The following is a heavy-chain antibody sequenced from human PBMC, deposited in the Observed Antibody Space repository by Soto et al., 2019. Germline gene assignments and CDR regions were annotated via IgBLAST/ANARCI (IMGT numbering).Heavy chain of an antibody. CDR1: GFTFSSYA. CDR3: AKDLKAPTTVTYFDY. V-gene: IGHV3-23*01. D-gene: IGHD4-17*01. J-gene: IGHJ4*02. Sequence: GGSLRLSCAASGFTFSSYAMSWVRQAPGKGLEWVSAISGSGGSTYYADSVKGRFTISRDNSKNTLYLQMNSLRAEDTAVYYCAKDLKAPTTVTYFDYWGQGTLVTVSS. CDR2: ISGSGGST.